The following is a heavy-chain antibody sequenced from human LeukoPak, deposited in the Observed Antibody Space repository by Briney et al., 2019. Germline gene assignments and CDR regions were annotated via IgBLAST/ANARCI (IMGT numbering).Heavy chain of an antibody. D-gene: IGHD2-15*01. V-gene: IGHV3-23*01. CDR3: ARNGLRGVAAIWFDY. CDR1: GFTFSSYS. Sequence: GGSLRLSCAASGFTFSSYSMNWVRQAPGKGLEWVSAISGSGGSTYYADSVKGRFTISRDNSKNTLYLQMNSLRAEDTAVYYCARNGLRGVAAIWFDYWGQGTLVTVSS. J-gene: IGHJ4*02. CDR2: ISGSGGST.